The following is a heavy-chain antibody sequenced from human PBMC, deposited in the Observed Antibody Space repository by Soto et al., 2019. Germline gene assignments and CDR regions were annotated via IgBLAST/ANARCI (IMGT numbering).Heavy chain of an antibody. CDR1: GFTFNTYA. J-gene: IGHJ1*01. V-gene: IGHV3-23*01. Sequence: EVRLLESGGGMVQPGGSLRLSCAASGFTFNTYAMKWVRQAPGKGLEWVSAVSGSGVTTYYADSVKGRFTISRDNSKNTLYVQMNRLRTEDTAVYYCAKDVHYDIWTCIEYFQDWGQGTLVTVSS. CDR3: AKDVHYDIWTCIEYFQD. CDR2: VSGSGVTT. D-gene: IGHD3-9*01.